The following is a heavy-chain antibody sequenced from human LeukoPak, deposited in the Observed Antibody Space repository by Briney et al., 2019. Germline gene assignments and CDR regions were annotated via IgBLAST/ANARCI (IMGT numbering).Heavy chain of an antibody. V-gene: IGHV1-69*05. CDR3: ARVYARSGEISGSYYYY. Sequence: SVKVSYKASGGSFSTHAINWVRQAPGQGLEWMGGIIPIFGTPNYAQQFRGRVTITTDESTSTAYMELSSLRSEDTAVYYCARVYARSGEISGSYYYYWGQGTLVTVSS. D-gene: IGHD1-26*01. CDR2: IIPIFGTP. CDR1: GGSFSTHA. J-gene: IGHJ4*02.